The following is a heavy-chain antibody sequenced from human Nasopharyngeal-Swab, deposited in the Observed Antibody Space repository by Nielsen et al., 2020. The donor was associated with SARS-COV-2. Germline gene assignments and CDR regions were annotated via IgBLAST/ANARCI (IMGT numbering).Heavy chain of an antibody. CDR1: GGPISSYH. D-gene: IGHD1/OR15-1a*01. V-gene: IGHV4-59*08. CDR3: ARLPSGNIDY. Sequence: SETLSLTCTVSGGPISSYHWSWIRQPPDKGLEWIGYIYNSGSTNYNPSLKSRVTISVDTSKNQFSLKLSSVTAADTAVYYCARLPSGNIDYWGQGTLVTVSS. CDR2: IYNSGST. J-gene: IGHJ4*02.